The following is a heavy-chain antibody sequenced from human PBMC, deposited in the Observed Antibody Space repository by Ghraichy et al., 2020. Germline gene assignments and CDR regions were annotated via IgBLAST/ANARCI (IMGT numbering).Heavy chain of an antibody. CDR3: ARDPGDYYAFDI. D-gene: IGHD4-17*01. CDR2: IWYDGSNK. Sequence: GSLNISCAASGFTFSSYGMHWVRQAPGKGLEWVAVIWYDGSNKYYADSVKGRFTISRDNSKNTLYLQMNSLRAEDTAVYYCARDPGDYYAFDIWGQGTMVTVSS. J-gene: IGHJ3*02. V-gene: IGHV3-33*01. CDR1: GFTFSSYG.